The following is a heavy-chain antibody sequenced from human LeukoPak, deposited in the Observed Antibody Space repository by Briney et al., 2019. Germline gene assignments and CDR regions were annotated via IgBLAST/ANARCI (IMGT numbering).Heavy chain of an antibody. CDR3: ARGVRWAAAGSGNDAFDI. CDR1: GGTFSSYA. V-gene: IGHV1-69*06. J-gene: IGHJ3*02. CDR2: IIPIFGTA. D-gene: IGHD6-13*01. Sequence: SVKVSCKASGGTFSSYAISWVRQAPGQGLEWMGGIIPIFGTANYAQKFQGRVKITAEKSTSTAYMELSSLRSEDTAVYYCARGVRWAAAGSGNDAFDIWGQGTMVTVSS.